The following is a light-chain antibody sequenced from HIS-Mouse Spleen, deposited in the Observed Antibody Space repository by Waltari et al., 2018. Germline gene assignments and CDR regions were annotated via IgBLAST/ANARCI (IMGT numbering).Light chain of an antibody. J-gene: IGLJ3*02. CDR3: CSYAGSSTWV. CDR2: EGS. CDR1: SRDVGTYTL. V-gene: IGLV2-23*01. Sequence: QSALTQPASVSGSPGQSITIPCTGTSRDVGTYTLFSWYQQHPGKAPKLMIYEGSKRPSGVSNRFSGSKSGNTASLTISGLQAEDEADYYCCSYAGSSTWVFGGGTKLTVL.